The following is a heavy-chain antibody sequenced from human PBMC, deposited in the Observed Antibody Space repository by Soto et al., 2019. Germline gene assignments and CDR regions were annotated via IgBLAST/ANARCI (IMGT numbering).Heavy chain of an antibody. CDR3: ARDSGPPGVDFDY. CDR2: IYYSGST. Sequence: SETLSLTCTVSGGSISSYYWSWIRQPPGKGLEWIGYIYYSGSTNYNPSLKSRVTISVDTSKNQFSLKLSSVTAADTAVYYCARDSGPPGVDFDYWGQGTLVTVSS. J-gene: IGHJ4*02. CDR1: GGSISSYY. V-gene: IGHV4-59*01. D-gene: IGHD5-12*01.